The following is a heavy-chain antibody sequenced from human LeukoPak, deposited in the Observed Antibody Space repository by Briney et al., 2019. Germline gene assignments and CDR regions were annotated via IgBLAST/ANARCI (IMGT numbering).Heavy chain of an antibody. CDR1: GFTFSSYA. V-gene: IGHV3-30*04. CDR3: ARGIASYYDSSGYVDFDY. Sequence: QPGRSLRLSCAASGFTFSSYAMHWVRQAPGKGLEWVAIISYDGSNKYYADSVKGRFTISRDNSKNTLYLQMNSLRAEDTAVYYCARGIASYYDSSGYVDFDYWGQGTLVTVSS. J-gene: IGHJ4*02. CDR2: ISYDGSNK. D-gene: IGHD3-22*01.